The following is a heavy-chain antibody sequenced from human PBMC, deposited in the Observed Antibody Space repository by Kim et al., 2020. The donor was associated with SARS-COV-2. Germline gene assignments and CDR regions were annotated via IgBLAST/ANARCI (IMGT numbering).Heavy chain of an antibody. CDR2: IYYSGST. V-gene: IGHV4-59*01. J-gene: IGHJ5*02. D-gene: IGHD3-3*01. CDR3: ARSVDHAGVTYYDFWSGYYPFCGGFDP. Sequence: SETLSLTCTVSGGSISSYYWSWIRQPPGKGLEWIGYIYYSGSTNYNPSLKSRVTISVDTSKNQFSLKLSSVTAADTTVYYCARSVDHAGVTYYDFWSGYYPFCGGFDPWGQGALVTVSS. CDR1: GGSISSYY.